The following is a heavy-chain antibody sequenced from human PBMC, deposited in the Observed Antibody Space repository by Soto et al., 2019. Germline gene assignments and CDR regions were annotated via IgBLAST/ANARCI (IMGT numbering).Heavy chain of an antibody. Sequence: AETLSFTCAFACGSISNYYWSGIREPRGRGLEWVGYIYDNGSTNYNPSLKSRVTISVDTSKNQFSLKLSSVTAADTAVYYCAREDKSYGVDDWGQGALVTGSS. V-gene: IGHV4-59*01. CDR2: IYDNGST. CDR3: AREDKSYGVDD. D-gene: IGHD5-18*01. CDR1: CGSISNYY. J-gene: IGHJ4*02.